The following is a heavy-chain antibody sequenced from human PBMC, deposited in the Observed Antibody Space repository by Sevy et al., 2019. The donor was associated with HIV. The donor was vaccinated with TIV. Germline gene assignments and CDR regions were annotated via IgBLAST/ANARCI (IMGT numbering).Heavy chain of an antibody. CDR3: AKDTTYYYDSSGSYRYFDY. D-gene: IGHD3-22*01. Sequence: GGSLRLSCAASGFTFDDYAMHWVRQAPGKGLEWVSGISWNSGSIGYADPVKGRFTISRDNAKNSLYLQMNSLRAEDTALYYCAKDTTYYYDSSGSYRYFDYWGQGTLVIVSS. V-gene: IGHV3-9*01. CDR1: GFTFDDYA. CDR2: ISWNSGSI. J-gene: IGHJ4*02.